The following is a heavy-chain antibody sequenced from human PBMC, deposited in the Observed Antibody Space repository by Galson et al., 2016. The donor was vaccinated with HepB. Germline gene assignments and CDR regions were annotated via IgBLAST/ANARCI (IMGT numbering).Heavy chain of an antibody. CDR1: GFNFRSFD. CDR3: AKHWIRTHDL. CDR2: ITYVGVR. D-gene: IGHD1-14*01. V-gene: IGHV3-23*01. Sequence: SLRLSCAASGFNFRSFDMSWVRQAPGKGLEWVSGITYVGVRYYADSGKGRFTISRDDSSGQVFLEMHSLRGEDTALYYCAKHWIRTHDLWGQGTLVTVSS. J-gene: IGHJ5*02.